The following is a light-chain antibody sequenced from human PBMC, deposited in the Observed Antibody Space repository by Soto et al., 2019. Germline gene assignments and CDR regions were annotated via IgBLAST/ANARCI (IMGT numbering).Light chain of an antibody. CDR2: EVT. J-gene: IGLJ2*01. Sequence: QSVLTQPASVSGSPGQSITISCTGTSSDVGAFNLVSWYQQHPGKAPKLVICEVTQRPSGVSDRFSGSKSGNTASLTISGLQAEDEADYYCCSYVGNSNYVFGGGTKLTVL. CDR1: SSDVGAFNL. CDR3: CSYVGNSNYV. V-gene: IGLV2-23*02.